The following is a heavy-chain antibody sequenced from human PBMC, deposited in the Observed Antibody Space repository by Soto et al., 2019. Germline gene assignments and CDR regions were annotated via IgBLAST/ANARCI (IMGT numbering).Heavy chain of an antibody. D-gene: IGHD6-19*01. Sequence: ASVKVSCKASGYTFTNYDINWVRQATGQRPEWMGWMNPKSGNTGYAQNFKGRVTMTRDNSITTAYMELSSLTSEDTGVYYCAREPSENYLDVWGKGTTVTVSS. CDR2: MNPKSGNT. J-gene: IGHJ6*03. CDR1: GYTFTNYD. V-gene: IGHV1-8*01. CDR3: AREPSENYLDV.